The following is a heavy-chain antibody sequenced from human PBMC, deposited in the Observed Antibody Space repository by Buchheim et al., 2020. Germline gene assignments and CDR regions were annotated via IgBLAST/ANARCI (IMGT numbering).Heavy chain of an antibody. Sequence: EVQLVESGGGLVQPGGSLRLSCAASGFTFSSYWMSWVRQAPGKGLEWVANINEDGSEKYYVDSVKGRITISRDNAKNSPYLQMNSLRAEDTAVYYCARGDKVGSVDPWGQGTL. CDR3: ARGDKVGSVDP. J-gene: IGHJ5*02. D-gene: IGHD3-10*01. V-gene: IGHV3-7*01. CDR1: GFTFSSYW. CDR2: INEDGSEK.